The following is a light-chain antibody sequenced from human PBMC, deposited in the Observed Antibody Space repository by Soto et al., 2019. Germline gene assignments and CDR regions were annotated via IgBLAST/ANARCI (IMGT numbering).Light chain of an antibody. Sequence: QAVVTQPPSVSGAPGQRVTISCTGSSSNIGAGYDVRWYQQLPGTAPKVLIYVNNNRPSGVPDRFSGSKSGTSASLAITGLQAEDEADYYCQSYDSSLSGYVFGTGTKLTVL. CDR1: SSNIGAGYD. CDR3: QSYDSSLSGYV. V-gene: IGLV1-40*01. J-gene: IGLJ1*01. CDR2: VNN.